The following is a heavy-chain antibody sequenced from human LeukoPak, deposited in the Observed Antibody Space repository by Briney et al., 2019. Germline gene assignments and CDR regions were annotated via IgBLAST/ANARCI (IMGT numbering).Heavy chain of an antibody. Sequence: SETLSLTCTVSGYSITSGYNWAWIRQPPGKVLEWIGSIYHSGSAYYNPSLKSRVTISVDTAKNQFSLKLSSVTAADTAVYYCVRYCSSTTCYTRAVDYWGQGTLVTVSS. CDR2: IYHSGSA. V-gene: IGHV4-38-2*02. CDR1: GYSITSGYN. D-gene: IGHD2-2*02. CDR3: VRYCSSTTCYTRAVDY. J-gene: IGHJ4*02.